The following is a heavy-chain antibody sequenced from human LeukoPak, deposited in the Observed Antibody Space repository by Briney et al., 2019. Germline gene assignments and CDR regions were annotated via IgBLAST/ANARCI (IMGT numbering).Heavy chain of an antibody. J-gene: IGHJ2*01. CDR1: GGSISSGGYY. D-gene: IGHD6-6*01. CDR3: ARRPQLGWYFDL. Sequence: SETLSLTCTVSGGSISSGGYYWSWIRQHPGKGLERIGYIYYSGSTYYNPSLKSRVTISVDTSKNQFSLKLSSVTAADTAVYYCARRPQLGWYFDLWGRGTLVTVSS. V-gene: IGHV4-31*03. CDR2: IYYSGST.